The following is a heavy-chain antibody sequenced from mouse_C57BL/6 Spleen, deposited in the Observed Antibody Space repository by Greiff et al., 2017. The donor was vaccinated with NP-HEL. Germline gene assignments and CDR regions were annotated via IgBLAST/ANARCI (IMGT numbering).Heavy chain of an antibody. V-gene: IGHV1-4*01. D-gene: IGHD2-4*01. CDR3: ARDYDYDLRFAY. CDR1: GYTFTSYT. CDR2: INPSSGYT. Sequence: QVQLQQSGAELARPGASVKMSCKASGYTFTSYTMHWVKQRPGQGLEWIGYINPSSGYTKYNQKFKDKATLTADKSSSTAYMQLSSLTSEDSAVYYCARDYDYDLRFAYWGQGTLVTVSA. J-gene: IGHJ3*01.